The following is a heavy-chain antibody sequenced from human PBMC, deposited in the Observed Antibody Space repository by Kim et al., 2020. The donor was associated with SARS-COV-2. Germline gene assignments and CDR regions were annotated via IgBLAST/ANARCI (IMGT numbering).Heavy chain of an antibody. V-gene: IGHV1-3*01. D-gene: IGHD3-10*01. CDR3: ARVGWFGELLPTSDY. Sequence: QKFQGRVTITRDTSASTAYMELSSLRSEDTAVYYCARVGWFGELLPTSDYWGQGTLVTVSS. J-gene: IGHJ4*02.